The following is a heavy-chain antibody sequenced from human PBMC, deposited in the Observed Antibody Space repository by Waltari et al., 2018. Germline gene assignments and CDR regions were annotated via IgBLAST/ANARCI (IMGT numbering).Heavy chain of an antibody. CDR2: IYTSGST. D-gene: IGHD4-17*01. CDR3: SRETTTVTNNWFDP. J-gene: IGHJ5*02. Sequence: QVQLQESGPGLVKPSQTLSLTCTVSVGSIRRGSSYWSWIRPPAGKGLEWIGYIYTSGSTNYNPSLKSRVTISVDTSKNQFSLKLSSVTAADTAVYYCSRETTTVTNNWFDPWGQGTLVTVSS. CDR1: VGSIRRGSSY. V-gene: IGHV4-61*09.